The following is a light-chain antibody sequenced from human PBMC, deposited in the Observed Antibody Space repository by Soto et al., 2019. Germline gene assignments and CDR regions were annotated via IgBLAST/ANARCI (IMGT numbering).Light chain of an antibody. CDR3: QQYSSLPHT. V-gene: IGKV3-20*01. CDR1: QSVSNSY. CDR2: GIS. Sequence: ESVLTQSPGNLSLSPGERATLSCRASQSVSNSYFAWYQQKPGQPPRLLIYGISTRATGIPDRFSGSGSGTDFTLTISRLEPEDFVVYYCQQYSSLPHTFGQGTKVEVK. J-gene: IGKJ2*01.